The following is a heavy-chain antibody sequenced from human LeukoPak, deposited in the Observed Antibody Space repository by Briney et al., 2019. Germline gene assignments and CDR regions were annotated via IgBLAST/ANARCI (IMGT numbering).Heavy chain of an antibody. CDR2: ISWNSGSI. J-gene: IGHJ1*01. D-gene: IGHD1-26*01. Sequence: PGGSLRLSCAAFGFTFDDYAMHWVRQAPGKGLEWVSGISWNSGSIGYADSVKGRFTISRDNAKNSLYLQMISLRAEDTALYYCANTPRYTRGVGTHAWGQGTLVTVSS. CDR1: GFTFDDYA. V-gene: IGHV3-9*01. CDR3: ANTPRYTRGVGTHA.